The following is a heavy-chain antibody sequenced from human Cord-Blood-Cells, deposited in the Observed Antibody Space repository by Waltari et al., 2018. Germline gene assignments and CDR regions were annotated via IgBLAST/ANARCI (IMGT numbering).Heavy chain of an antibody. CDR2: IAHDGST. Sequence: QVQLQQWGAGLLKPSETLSLTCDVYGGSSSGYNWSWMRQTPGKGLEWIGEIAHDGSTNCNPALRCRVTISVDTSKNQFSLNLSSVTAADTAVYYCARVGGGTVTPPFCYFDLWGRGTLVTVSS. CDR3: ARVGGGTVTPPFCYFDL. V-gene: IGHV4-34*01. J-gene: IGHJ2*01. D-gene: IGHD4-4*01. CDR1: GGSSSGYN.